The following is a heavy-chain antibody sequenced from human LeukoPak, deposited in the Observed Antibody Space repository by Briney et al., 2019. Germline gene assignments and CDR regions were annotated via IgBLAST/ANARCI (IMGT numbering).Heavy chain of an antibody. J-gene: IGHJ1*01. Sequence: PSETLSLTCTVSGGSISSSSYDGGWLRQAPGKGLEWIGSIYYSGSTYYTPSLQSRVTISVDTSKNQFSLKLSSVTAADTAVYYCARIRRELSKMTESFQPWGQGPLVTVSP. CDR1: GGSISSSSYD. CDR2: IYYSGST. CDR3: ARIRRELSKMTESFQP. D-gene: IGHD1-26*01. V-gene: IGHV4-39*07.